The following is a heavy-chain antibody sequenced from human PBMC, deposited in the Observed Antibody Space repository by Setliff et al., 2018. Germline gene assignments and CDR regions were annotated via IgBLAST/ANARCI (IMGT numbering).Heavy chain of an antibody. Sequence: GGSLRLSCAASGFTFSSYGIHWVRQAPGKGLEWVTFIRYDGSDKYYADSVKGRFTISRDNSKNTLYLQMNSLRAEDTAVYYCAKDPTYYYDSSGYFYFDYWGQGTLVTVSS. CDR1: GFTFSSYG. CDR3: AKDPTYYYDSSGYFYFDY. CDR2: IRYDGSDK. J-gene: IGHJ4*02. V-gene: IGHV3-30*02. D-gene: IGHD3-22*01.